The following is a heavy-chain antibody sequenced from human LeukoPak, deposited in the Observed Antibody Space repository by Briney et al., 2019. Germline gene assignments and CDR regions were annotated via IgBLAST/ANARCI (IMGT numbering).Heavy chain of an antibody. CDR3: ARVGADGEQWLEYYFDY. Sequence: ASVKVSCKASGYTFTGYYMHWVRQAPGQGLEWMGWINPNSGGTNYAQKFQGWVTMTRDTSISTAYMELSRLRSDDTAVHYCARVGADGEQWLEYYFDYWGQGTLVAVSS. V-gene: IGHV1-2*04. CDR1: GYTFTGYY. J-gene: IGHJ4*02. CDR2: INPNSGGT. D-gene: IGHD6-19*01.